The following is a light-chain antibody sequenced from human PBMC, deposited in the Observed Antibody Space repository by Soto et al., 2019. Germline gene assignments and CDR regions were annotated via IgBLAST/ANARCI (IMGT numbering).Light chain of an antibody. Sequence: ETLVTQSAATLSLSPGETATLSCRARQSISNNLAWYQQKLGQAPRLLIYGASTRATGIPARFSGSGSGTEFTLTISSLQSEDFAVYYCQQYHNWPPITFGQGTRLEI. CDR2: GAS. J-gene: IGKJ5*01. CDR3: QQYHNWPPIT. CDR1: QSISNN. V-gene: IGKV3D-15*01.